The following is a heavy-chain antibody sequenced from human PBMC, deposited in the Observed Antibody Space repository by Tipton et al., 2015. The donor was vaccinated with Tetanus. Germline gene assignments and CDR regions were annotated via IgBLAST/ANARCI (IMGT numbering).Heavy chain of an antibody. CDR2: IYNTGST. D-gene: IGHD3-22*01. V-gene: IGHV4-39*01. CDR3: ARLSSSANDAHVFDI. J-gene: IGHJ3*02. Sequence: GLVKPSETLSLTCTVSGGSISSFNYYWGWIRQPPGKGLEWTGSIYNTGSTYYNPSLGSRVTMSVDTSKIQFSLKVTSVTAADTAVYYCARLSSSANDAHVFDIWGQGTMVTVSS. CDR1: GGSISSFNYY.